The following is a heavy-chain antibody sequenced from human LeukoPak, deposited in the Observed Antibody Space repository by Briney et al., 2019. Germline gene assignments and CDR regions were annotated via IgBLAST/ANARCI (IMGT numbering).Heavy chain of an antibody. CDR3: ARDRAIAVADNWFDP. Sequence: PSETLSLTCTVSGGSISSSSYYWGWIRQPPGKGLEWIGYIYYSGSTNYNPSLKSRVTISVDTSKNQFSLKLSSVTAADTAVYYCARDRAIAVADNWFDPWGQGTLVTVSS. J-gene: IGHJ5*02. CDR2: IYYSGST. CDR1: GGSISSSSYY. V-gene: IGHV4-61*01. D-gene: IGHD6-19*01.